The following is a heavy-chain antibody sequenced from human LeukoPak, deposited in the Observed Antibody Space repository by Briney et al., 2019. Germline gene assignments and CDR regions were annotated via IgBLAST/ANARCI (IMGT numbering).Heavy chain of an antibody. Sequence: PGGSLRLSCAASGFTFSDYYMSWIRQAPGKGLEWVSHISSSGSTIYYADSVKGRFTISRDNAKNSLYLQMNSLRAEDTAVYYCARDGGEEVPAAAYFDYWGQGTLVTVSS. D-gene: IGHD2-2*01. CDR3: ARDGGEEVPAAAYFDY. CDR2: ISSSGSTI. V-gene: IGHV3-11*01. J-gene: IGHJ4*02. CDR1: GFTFSDYY.